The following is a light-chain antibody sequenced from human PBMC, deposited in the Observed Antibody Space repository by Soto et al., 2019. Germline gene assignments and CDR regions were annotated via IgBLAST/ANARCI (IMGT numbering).Light chain of an antibody. CDR3: QQYNSYPGT. CDR2: DAS. J-gene: IGKJ1*01. CDR1: QTVSIW. V-gene: IGKV1-5*01. Sequence: DVQMTQSPSALSASVGDSVTITCRASQTVSIWLAWYQQKPGEAPNLLIYDASILEGGVPSRFSGSGSGTEFTLTISSLQPDDFATYYCQQYNSYPGTFGQGTKVEIK.